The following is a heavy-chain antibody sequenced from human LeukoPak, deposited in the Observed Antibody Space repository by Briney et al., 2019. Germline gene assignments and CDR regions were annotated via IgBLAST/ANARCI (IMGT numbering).Heavy chain of an antibody. J-gene: IGHJ6*02. D-gene: IGHD3-10*01. CDR2: IIPIFGTA. CDR1: GGTFSSYA. CDR3: ARDQLYYLGSGSLTVGPFHGMDV. Sequence: SVKVSCKASGGTFSSYAISWVRQAPGQGLEWMGGIIPIFGTANYAQKFQGRVTITADESTSTAYMELSSLRSEDTAVYYCARDQLYYLGSGSLTVGPFHGMDVWGQGTTVTVS. V-gene: IGHV1-69*01.